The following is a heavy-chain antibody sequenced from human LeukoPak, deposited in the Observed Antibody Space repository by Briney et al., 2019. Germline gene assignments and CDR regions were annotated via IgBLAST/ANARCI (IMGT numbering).Heavy chain of an antibody. CDR2: INHSGST. Sequence: SETLSLTCAVYGGSFSGYYWSWIRQPPGKGLEWIGEINHSGSTNYNPSLKSRVTISVDTSKNQFSLKLSSVTAADTAVYYCARPGLYYYYGPSVYWGQGTLVTVSS. J-gene: IGHJ4*02. CDR3: ARPGLYYYYGPSVY. CDR1: GGSFSGYY. V-gene: IGHV4-34*01. D-gene: IGHD3-10*01.